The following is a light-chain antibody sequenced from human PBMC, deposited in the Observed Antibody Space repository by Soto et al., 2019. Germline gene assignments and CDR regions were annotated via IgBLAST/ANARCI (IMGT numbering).Light chain of an antibody. CDR2: GAS. V-gene: IGKV3-20*01. J-gene: IGKJ5*01. CDR3: QQYGDSPIT. Sequence: TVLTQAPGTMSLSPLERPTLSCRASQSVTSTYLAWYQQKAGQAPRLLIYGASSRATGVPDRFSGNGSGTDFTLTITRLEPEDFALYYCQQYGDSPITFGQGTRLEIK. CDR1: QSVTSTY.